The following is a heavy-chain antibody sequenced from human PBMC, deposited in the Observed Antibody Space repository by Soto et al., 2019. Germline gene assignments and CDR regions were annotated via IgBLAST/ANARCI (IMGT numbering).Heavy chain of an antibody. CDR2: IYSGGST. CDR3: AGPETINYGDYSGFDY. CDR1: GFTVSSNY. J-gene: IGHJ4*02. Sequence: GGSLRLSCAASGFTVSSNYMSWVRQAPGKGLEWVSVIYSGGSTYYADSVKGRFTISRDNSKNTLYLQMNSLRAEDTAVYYCAGPETINYGDYSGFDYWGQGTLVTVSS. D-gene: IGHD4-17*01. V-gene: IGHV3-53*01.